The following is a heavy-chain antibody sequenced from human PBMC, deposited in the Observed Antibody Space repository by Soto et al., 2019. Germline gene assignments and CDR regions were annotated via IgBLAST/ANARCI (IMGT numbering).Heavy chain of an antibody. Sequence: SETLSLTCTVSGGSFTSTNYFWGWIRQPPGKGLEWIGYMYYNGNTFYSPSLKSRVTLSVDTSKRQFSLNLSSVTAADTAMYYWARLQIYDSRAAPTPIFPPWGRGAMVTVSS. CDR1: GGSFTSTNYF. D-gene: IGHD3-22*01. CDR2: MYYNGNT. J-gene: IGHJ5*02. V-gene: IGHV4-39*01. CDR3: ARLQIYDSRAAPTPIFPP.